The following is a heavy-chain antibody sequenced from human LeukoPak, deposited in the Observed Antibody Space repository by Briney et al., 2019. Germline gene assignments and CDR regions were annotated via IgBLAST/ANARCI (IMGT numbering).Heavy chain of an antibody. V-gene: IGHV4-61*02. CDR1: GCSISSGSYY. CDR2: IYTSGGT. J-gene: IGHJ4*02. Sequence: SETLSLTCTVSGCSISSGSYYWSWLPQPAGKGLEWIRRIYTSGGTNYNPPLKSRVTISVDRPKNQFSLKLSSVTAADTAGYYCARAQNSGGSYSFYYWGQGNLVTVSS. D-gene: IGHD1-26*01. CDR3: ARAQNSGGSYSFYY.